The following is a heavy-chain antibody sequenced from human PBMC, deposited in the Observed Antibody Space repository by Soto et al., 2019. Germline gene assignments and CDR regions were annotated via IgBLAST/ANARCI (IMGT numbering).Heavy chain of an antibody. Sequence: SDPLSLSCSFFGASITNHCSGWIRQPDGKGLEYLWRVYSSGTTSYNPSLESRVTMSVDPSKNQIYLKLSSATAADTAMYYCAKGPYCGDKCYFAYWGQGSQVTVSS. J-gene: IGHJ4*02. CDR1: GASITNHC. D-gene: IGHD2-21*01. CDR2: VYSSGTT. CDR3: AKGPYCGDKCYFAY. V-gene: IGHV4-4*07.